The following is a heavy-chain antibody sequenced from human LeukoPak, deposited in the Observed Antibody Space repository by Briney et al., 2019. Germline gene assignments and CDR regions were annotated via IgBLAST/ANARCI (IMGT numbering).Heavy chain of an antibody. Sequence: PGGSLRLSCAGSGFAFGTYAMSWVRQAPGRGLEWVSILYSGESTYYADSVKGRFTVSRDSSKNTLFLQMNALRAEDTAVYYCARVGDHYHWYLDVWGRGTLVTVSS. V-gene: IGHV3-23*03. D-gene: IGHD3-10*01. J-gene: IGHJ2*01. CDR1: GFAFGTYA. CDR3: ARVGDHYHWYLDV. CDR2: ILYSGEST.